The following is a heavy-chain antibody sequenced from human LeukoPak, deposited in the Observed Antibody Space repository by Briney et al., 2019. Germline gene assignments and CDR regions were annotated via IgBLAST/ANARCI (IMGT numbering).Heavy chain of an antibody. V-gene: IGHV6-1*01. CDR2: TYYRSKWFY. CDR1: GDSVSSNSAA. J-gene: IGHJ4*02. Sequence: SQTLSLTCAIYGDSVSSNSAAWNWIRQSPSGGLEWLGRTYYRSKWFYDYALFVKSRITINPDTSKNQFSLHLKSVTPEDTAVYYCVRDGEGGLDYFDYWGRGTLVTVSS. CDR3: VRDGEGGLDYFDY. D-gene: IGHD3-16*01.